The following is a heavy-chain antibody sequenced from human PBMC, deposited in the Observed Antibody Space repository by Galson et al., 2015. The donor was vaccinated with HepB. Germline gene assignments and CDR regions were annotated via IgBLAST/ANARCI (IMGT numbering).Heavy chain of an antibody. CDR3: ARTVRGGAPYFDY. D-gene: IGHD4-11*01. CDR2: ISAYDGNT. J-gene: IGHJ4*02. Sequence: SVKVSCKASGYTFTRYSISWVRQAPGQGLEWMGWISAYDGNTNYEQKFQGRVTMTTDTPTTTAYMEVRSLRSDDTAMYYCARTVRGGAPYFDYWGQGSLVTVSS. CDR1: GYTFTRYS. V-gene: IGHV1-18*01.